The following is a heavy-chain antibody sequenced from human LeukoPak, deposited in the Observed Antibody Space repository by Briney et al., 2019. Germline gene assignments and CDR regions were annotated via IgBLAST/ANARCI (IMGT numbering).Heavy chain of an antibody. CDR3: ARGGYAHYYGMDV. D-gene: IGHD5-18*01. CDR2: IYSGGTT. J-gene: IGHJ6*02. CDR1: GFTFSDYY. Sequence: PGGSLRLSCAASGFTFSDYYMSWVRQAPGKGLEWVSVIYSGGTTNYADSVKGRFTISRDNSKNTVYLQMNSLRAEDTAVYYCARGGYAHYYGMDVWGQGTTVTVSS. V-gene: IGHV3-53*01.